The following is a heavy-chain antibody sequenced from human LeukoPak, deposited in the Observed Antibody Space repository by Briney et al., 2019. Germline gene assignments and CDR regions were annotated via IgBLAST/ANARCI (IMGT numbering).Heavy chain of an antibody. D-gene: IGHD3-3*01. CDR3: ARGESGYFRL. J-gene: IGHJ4*02. Sequence: GGSLRLSCAASGFSFSTYWMHWVRQAPGKGLVWVARISTDGSSTNYVDSMKGRFIISRDNARNTLYLQMSSPRAEDAAVYYCARGESGYFRLWGQGTLVTVSS. V-gene: IGHV3-74*01. CDR2: ISTDGSST. CDR1: GFSFSTYW.